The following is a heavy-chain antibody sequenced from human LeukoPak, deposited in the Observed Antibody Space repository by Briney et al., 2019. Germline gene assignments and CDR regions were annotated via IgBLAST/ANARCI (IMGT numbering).Heavy chain of an antibody. CDR2: IRGSGRST. D-gene: IGHD2-2*01. CDR1: GVTFSSYA. CDR3: AKDRWSSTSMRWFDP. Sequence: GGSLRLSCAVSGVTFSSYAMSCVRQPAGNGLEWLSSIRGSGRSTYYADSVKGRFTISRDNSKNTLYLQMNSLRAEDTAVYYCAKDRWSSTSMRWFDPWGQGTLVTVSS. J-gene: IGHJ5*02. V-gene: IGHV3-23*01.